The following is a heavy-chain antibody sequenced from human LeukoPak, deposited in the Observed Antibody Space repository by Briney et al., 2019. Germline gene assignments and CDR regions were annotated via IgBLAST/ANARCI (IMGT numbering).Heavy chain of an antibody. CDR3: ARVGYGSGSYYRD. CDR2: IGVGSSTK. D-gene: IGHD3-10*01. CDR1: GFTFSDYA. Sequence: GGSLRLSCAASGFTFSDYAMNGVRQAPGKGREWVSYIGVGSSTKYYGDSVKGRFTISRDDAKNSLYLQMNSLRAEDTAVYYCARVGYGSGSYYRDWGQGTLVTVSS. V-gene: IGHV3-48*01. J-gene: IGHJ4*02.